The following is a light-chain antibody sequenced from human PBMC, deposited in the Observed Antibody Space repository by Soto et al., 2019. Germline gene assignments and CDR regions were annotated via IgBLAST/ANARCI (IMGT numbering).Light chain of an antibody. CDR2: DVS. Sequence: EIFLTQSPATLSLSPGERGTLSCRASESVTDYLAWYQQKPGQAPRLLVYDVSNRAAGIPTRFSGGGSGTDFTLTISNVEPEDFAVYYCQQRSDWPWTFGQGTKVDIK. CDR1: ESVTDY. CDR3: QQRSDWPWT. V-gene: IGKV3-11*01. J-gene: IGKJ1*01.